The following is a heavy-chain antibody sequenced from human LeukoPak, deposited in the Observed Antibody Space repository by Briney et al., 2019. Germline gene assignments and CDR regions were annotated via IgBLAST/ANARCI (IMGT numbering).Heavy chain of an antibody. CDR3: ARRAAAGRSNWFDP. V-gene: IGHV1-2*02. CDR2: INPNSGGT. J-gene: IGHJ5*02. D-gene: IGHD6-13*01. CDR1: GYTFTGYY. Sequence: ASVTVSCKASGYTFTGYYMHWVRQAPGQGLEWMGWINPNSGGTNYAQKFQGRVTMTRDTSISTAYMELSRLRSDDTAVYYCARRAAAGRSNWFDPWGQGTLVTVSS.